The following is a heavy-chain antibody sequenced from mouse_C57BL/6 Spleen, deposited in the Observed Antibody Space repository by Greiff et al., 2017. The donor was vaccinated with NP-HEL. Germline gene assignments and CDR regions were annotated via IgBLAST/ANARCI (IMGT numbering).Heavy chain of an antibody. D-gene: IGHD3-1*01. CDR1: GFNFNNTY. CDR3: ARSGRSGDWYFDV. Sequence: VQLKQPVAELVRPGASVKLSCTASGFNFNNTYMHWVKQRPGQGLEWIGRIDPANGNTNYAPKFQGKATITADTSSNTAYLQLSSLTSEDTAIYYCARSGRSGDWYFDVWGTGTTVTVSS. CDR2: IDPANGNT. V-gene: IGHV14-3*01. J-gene: IGHJ1*03.